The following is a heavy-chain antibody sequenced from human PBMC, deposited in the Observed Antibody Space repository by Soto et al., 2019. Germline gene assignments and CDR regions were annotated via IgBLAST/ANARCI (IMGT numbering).Heavy chain of an antibody. CDR1: GGSISSGSYY. Sequence: PSETLSLTCTVSGGSISSGSYYWGWIRQPPGKGLEWIGSIYYSGSTYYNPSLKSRVTISVDTSKNQFSLKLSSVTAADTAVYYCAVSYYDFWSGYRPQFDYWGQGTLVTVSS. CDR3: AVSYYDFWSGYRPQFDY. CDR2: IYYSGST. J-gene: IGHJ4*02. D-gene: IGHD3-3*01. V-gene: IGHV4-39*01.